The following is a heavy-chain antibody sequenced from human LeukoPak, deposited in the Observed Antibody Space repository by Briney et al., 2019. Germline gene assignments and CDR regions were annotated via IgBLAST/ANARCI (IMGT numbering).Heavy chain of an antibody. V-gene: IGHV4-34*01. Sequence: PSETLSLTCAVYGGSFSGYYWGWIRQPPGKGLEWIGEINHSGSTNYNPSLKSRVTISVDTSKNQFSLKLSSVTAADTAVYYCARRVKSKWEQIDYWGQGTLVTVSS. CDR2: INHSGST. CDR3: ARRVKSKWEQIDY. CDR1: GGSFSGYY. D-gene: IGHD1-26*01. J-gene: IGHJ4*02.